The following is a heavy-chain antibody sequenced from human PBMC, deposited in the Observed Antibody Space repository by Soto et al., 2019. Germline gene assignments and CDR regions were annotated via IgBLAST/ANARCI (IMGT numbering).Heavy chain of an antibody. Sequence: QVQLVESGGGVVQPGRSLRLTCAASGFIFSSYGMHWVRQAPGKGLEWVAVIWYDGSNKYYADSVKGRFTISRDNSKNTLYLQMNSLRVEDTAVYYCARGNLVYHGMDVWGQGTTVTVSS. CDR1: GFIFSSYG. J-gene: IGHJ6*02. CDR3: ARGNLVYHGMDV. D-gene: IGHD2-8*02. V-gene: IGHV3-33*01. CDR2: IWYDGSNK.